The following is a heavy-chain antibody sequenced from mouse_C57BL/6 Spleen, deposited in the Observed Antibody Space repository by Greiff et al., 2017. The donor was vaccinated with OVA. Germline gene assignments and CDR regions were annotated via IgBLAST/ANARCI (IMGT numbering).Heavy chain of an antibody. V-gene: IGHV1-54*01. J-gene: IGHJ1*03. D-gene: IGHD4-1*01. CDR2: INPGSGGT. CDR1: GYAFTNYL. Sequence: QVQLQQSGAELVRPGTSVTVSCKASGYAFTNYLIEWVKQRPGQGLEWIGVINPGSGGTNYNEKFQGKATLTADKSSSPAYMQLSSLTSADSAVFFCAGSPSTGQTWLFDVWGTGTTVTVSA. CDR3: AGSPSTGQTWLFDV.